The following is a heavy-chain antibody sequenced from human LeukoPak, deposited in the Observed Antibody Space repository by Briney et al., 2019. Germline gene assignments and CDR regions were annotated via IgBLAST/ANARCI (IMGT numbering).Heavy chain of an antibody. D-gene: IGHD6-13*01. CDR3: AHRRIAAAGHAGFDY. CDR2: IDWDDDK. CDR1: GFSLSTSGMC. J-gene: IGHJ4*02. V-gene: IGHV2-70*12. Sequence: SGPTLVNPTQTLTLTCTFSGFSLSTSGMCVSWIRQPPGKALEWLARIDWDDDKYYSTSLKTRLTISKDASKNQVVLTMTNMDPVDTATYYCAHRRIAAAGHAGFDYWGQGTLVTVSS.